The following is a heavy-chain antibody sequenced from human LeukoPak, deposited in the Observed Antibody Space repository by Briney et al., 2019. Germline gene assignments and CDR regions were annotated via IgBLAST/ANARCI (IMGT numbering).Heavy chain of an antibody. CDR1: GFTFSDHY. CDR2: TRNKANSYTT. V-gene: IGHV3-72*01. D-gene: IGHD3-3*01. J-gene: IGHJ4*02. CDR3: ARANDYDFWSFDY. Sequence: GGSLRLSCAASGFTFSDHYMDWVRQAPGKGLEWVGRTRNKANSYTTEYAASVKGRFTISRDDSKNSLYLQMNSLKTEDTAVYYCARANDYDFWSFDYWGQGTLVTVSS.